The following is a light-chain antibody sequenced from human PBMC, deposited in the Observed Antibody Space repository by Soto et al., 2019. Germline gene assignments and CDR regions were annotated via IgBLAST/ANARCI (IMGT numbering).Light chain of an antibody. CDR2: AAS. CDR3: QQGYSTPRT. Sequence: DIQMTQSPSSLSASVGDRVAITCRASQRISNYLNWYQQKPGKAPKLLIYAASTLQSGVPSRFSGSGSGTAFTLTISSLQPEDFATYYCQQGYSTPRTFGQGTKVEIK. V-gene: IGKV1-39*01. CDR1: QRISNY. J-gene: IGKJ1*01.